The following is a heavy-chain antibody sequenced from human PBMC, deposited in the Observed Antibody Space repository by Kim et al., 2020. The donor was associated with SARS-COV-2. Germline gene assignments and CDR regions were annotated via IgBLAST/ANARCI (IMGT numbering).Heavy chain of an antibody. J-gene: IGHJ6*02. V-gene: IGHV3-13*04. CDR2: ITTYGNT. D-gene: IGHD3-16*01. CDR1: GFTFSSYD. CDR3: ARMYSNSWGKEYYYGMDV. Sequence: GGSLRLSCAASGFTFSSYDMHWVRQVTGKGLEWVSGITTYGNTFYPGSVKGRFTISRENAKNSLYLQMSSLRAGDTAVYYCARMYSNSWGKEYYYGMDVWGQGTTVTVSS.